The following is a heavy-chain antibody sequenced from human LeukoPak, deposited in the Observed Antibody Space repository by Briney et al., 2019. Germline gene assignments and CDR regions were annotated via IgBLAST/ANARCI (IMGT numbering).Heavy chain of an antibody. J-gene: IGHJ4*02. V-gene: IGHV3-21*01. CDR2: ISSSSSYI. Sequence: GGSLRLSCAASGFTFSSYSMNWVRQAPGKGLEWGSSISSSSSYIYYADSVKGRFTISRDNAKNSLYLQMNSLRAVDTAVYYCASTVVPAAIAFDYWGQGTLVTVSS. CDR1: GFTFSSYS. CDR3: ASTVVPAAIAFDY. D-gene: IGHD2-2*01.